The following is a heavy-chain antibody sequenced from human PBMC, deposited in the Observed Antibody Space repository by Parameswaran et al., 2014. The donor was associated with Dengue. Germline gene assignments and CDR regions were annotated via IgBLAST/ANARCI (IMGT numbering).Heavy chain of an antibody. CDR3: ARRSSAPAY. Sequence: PGKGLEWIGSIYYSGSTYYNPSLKSRVTISVDTSKNQFSLKLSSVTAADTAVYYCARRSSAPAYWGPGEPWSPSPQ. V-gene: IGHV4-39*01. CDR2: IYYSGST. J-gene: IGHJ4*01. D-gene: IGHD6-6*01.